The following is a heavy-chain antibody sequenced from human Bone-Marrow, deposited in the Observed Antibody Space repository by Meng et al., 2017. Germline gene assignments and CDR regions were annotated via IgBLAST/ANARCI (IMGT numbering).Heavy chain of an antibody. D-gene: IGHD6-19*01. CDR2: INHSGST. Sequence: VQRKQWGGGLVKSSETLSLTGAVYGGALSGYYWSWIRQPPGKGLEWIGEINHSGSTNYNPSLKSRVTISVDTSKNQFSLKLSSVTAADTAVYYCARAPTSGQWLARKFDYWGQGTLVTVSS. V-gene: IGHV4-34*01. CDR1: GGALSGYY. CDR3: ARAPTSGQWLARKFDY. J-gene: IGHJ4*02.